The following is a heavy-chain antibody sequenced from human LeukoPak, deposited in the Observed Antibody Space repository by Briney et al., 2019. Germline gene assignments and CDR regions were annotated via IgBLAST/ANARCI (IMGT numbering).Heavy chain of an antibody. CDR2: ISGSGGST. Sequence: GXSLRLSCAASGFTFSSYAMSWVRQAPGKGLEWVSAISGSGGSTYYADSVKGRFTISRDNSNTTLYLQMNSLRAEDTAVYYCAKDRGFSGYDLTDYGGQGTLVTVSS. CDR3: AKDRGFSGYDLTDY. J-gene: IGHJ4*02. V-gene: IGHV3-23*01. CDR1: GFTFSSYA. D-gene: IGHD5-12*01.